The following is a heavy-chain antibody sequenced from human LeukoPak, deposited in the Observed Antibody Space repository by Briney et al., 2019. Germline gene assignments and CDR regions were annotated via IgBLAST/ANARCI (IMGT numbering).Heavy chain of an antibody. D-gene: IGHD4-17*01. CDR3: AKDRSDSGEEPLDF. CDR1: GFTFSTYA. J-gene: IGHJ4*02. V-gene: IGHV3-23*01. Sequence: GGSLRLSCAASGFTFSTYAMNWVRQAPGRGLEWVSTVSGNGDSTYYGDSVKGRFTISRDNSKNTLYLQMNSLRAEDTAVYYCAKDRSDSGEEPLDFWGLGTLVTVSS. CDR2: VSGNGDST.